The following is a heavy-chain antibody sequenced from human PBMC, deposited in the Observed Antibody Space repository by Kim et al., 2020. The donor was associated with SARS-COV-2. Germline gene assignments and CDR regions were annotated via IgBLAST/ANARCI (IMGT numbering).Heavy chain of an antibody. CDR3: ARGFPYYNAFDI. Sequence: YYAGSVKGRFTSSMDNGKNSLYLQMNSLRAEDTAVYYCARGFPYYNAFDIWGQGTMVTVSS. J-gene: IGHJ3*02. V-gene: IGHV3-11*04. D-gene: IGHD3-10*01.